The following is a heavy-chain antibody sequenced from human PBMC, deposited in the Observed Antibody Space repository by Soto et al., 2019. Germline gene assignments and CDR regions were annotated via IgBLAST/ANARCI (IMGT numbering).Heavy chain of an antibody. J-gene: IGHJ6*02. Sequence: SETLSLTCAVYGGSFSGYYWSWIRQPPGKGLEWIGEINHSGSTNYNPSLKSRVTISVDTSKNQFSLKLSSVTAADTAVYYCARVRGLLWFGELLYYYYGMDVWGQGTTVTVSS. V-gene: IGHV4-34*01. CDR3: ARVRGLLWFGELLYYYYGMDV. CDR1: GGSFSGYY. D-gene: IGHD3-10*01. CDR2: INHSGST.